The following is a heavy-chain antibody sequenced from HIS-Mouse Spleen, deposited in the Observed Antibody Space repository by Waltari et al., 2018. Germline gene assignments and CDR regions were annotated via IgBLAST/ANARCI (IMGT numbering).Heavy chain of an antibody. J-gene: IGHJ4*02. D-gene: IGHD4-4*01. CDR2: MNPNSRNT. CDR1: GYTFTSYD. Sequence: QVQLVQSGAEVKKPGASVKVSCKASGYTFTSYDINWVRQATGQGLEWMGWMNPNSRNTGDAQKFQGRVTRTRNTSISTAYMELSSLRSEDTAVYYCARGHDYSNYFDYWGQGTLVTVSS. CDR3: ARGHDYSNYFDY. V-gene: IGHV1-8*01.